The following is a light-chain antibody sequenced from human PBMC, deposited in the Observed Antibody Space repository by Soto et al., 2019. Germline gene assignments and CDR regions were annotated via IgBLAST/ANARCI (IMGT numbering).Light chain of an antibody. Sequence: IQMTQSPSSVSASVGDRIIITCRASQGMSNWLAWYQQKPGKAPELLIFGASTLQSGVPSRFSGSGSGTYFTLTISSLQPEYFATYYCQLPNTLPHTFGQGTKLEIK. CDR1: QGMSNW. J-gene: IGKJ2*01. CDR3: QLPNTLPHT. CDR2: GAS. V-gene: IGKV1D-12*01.